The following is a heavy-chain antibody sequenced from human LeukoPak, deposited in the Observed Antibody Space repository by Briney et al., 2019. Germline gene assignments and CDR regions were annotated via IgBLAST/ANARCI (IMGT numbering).Heavy chain of an antibody. J-gene: IGHJ4*02. CDR1: GYTFTGYY. V-gene: IGHV1-2*06. D-gene: IGHD1-26*01. CDR2: IDPNTGGT. Sequence: ASVKVSCKASGYTFTGYYMHWVRQAPGQGLEWMGRIDPNTGGTKSAKNFQGRVTMTRDTSTSTAYMALSGLRSDDTAVYYCASLYDIVGTTVDYWGQGTLVTVSS. CDR3: ASLYDIVGTTVDY.